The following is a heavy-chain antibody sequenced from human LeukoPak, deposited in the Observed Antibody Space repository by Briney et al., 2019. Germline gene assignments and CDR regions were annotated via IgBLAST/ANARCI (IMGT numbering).Heavy chain of an antibody. J-gene: IGHJ4*02. D-gene: IGHD5-24*01. CDR1: GFTFTSYA. V-gene: IGHV3-30*04. CDR2: TSYDGSNK. CDR3: ARDPTKRWLQNYFDY. Sequence: PGRSLRLSCAASGFTFTSYAMHWVRQAPGKGLEWVALTSYDGSNKYYADSVKGRFTISRDNSKNTLYLQMNSLRTEDTAVYYCARDPTKRWLQNYFDYWGQGTLVTVSS.